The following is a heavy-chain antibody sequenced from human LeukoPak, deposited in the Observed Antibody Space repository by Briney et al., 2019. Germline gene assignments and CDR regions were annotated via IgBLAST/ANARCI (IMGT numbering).Heavy chain of an antibody. V-gene: IGHV3-23*01. CDR2: ISGSGSGGRT. CDR3: AKADSRKMATILTGFDY. CDR1: GFNFNSYA. Sequence: SGGSLRLSCAASGFNFNSYAMSWVRQAPGKGLEWVSGISGSGSGGRTYHADSVKGRFTISRDNSKNTLYLQMNSLRAEDTAVYYCAKADSRKMATILTGFDYWGQGTLVTVSS. J-gene: IGHJ4*02. D-gene: IGHD5-24*01.